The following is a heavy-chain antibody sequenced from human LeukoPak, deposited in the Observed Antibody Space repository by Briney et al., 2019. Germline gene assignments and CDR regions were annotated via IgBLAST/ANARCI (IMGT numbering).Heavy chain of an antibody. CDR3: TSSWSDSSGYESDY. J-gene: IGHJ4*02. Sequence: PGGSLRLSCAASGFTFSGSAMHWVRQASGKGLEWVGRIRSKANSYATAHAASVKGRFTISRDDSKNTAYLQMNSLKTEDTAVYYCTSSWSDSSGYESDYWGQGTLVTVSS. CDR2: IRSKANSYAT. D-gene: IGHD3-22*01. V-gene: IGHV3-73*01. CDR1: GFTFSGSA.